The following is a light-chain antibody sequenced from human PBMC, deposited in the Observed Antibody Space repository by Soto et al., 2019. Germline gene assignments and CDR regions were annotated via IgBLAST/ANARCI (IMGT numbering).Light chain of an antibody. CDR3: QQLNSYPLT. CDR2: AAS. Sequence: PSSLSASVGDRVTITCRASQSISKHLNWYQQKPGKAPKFLIYAASNLQSGVPSRFSGSGSGTDFTLTVNSLQPEDFATYYCQQLNSYPLTFGQGTRLEIK. CDR1: QSISKH. J-gene: IGKJ5*01. V-gene: IGKV1-39*01.